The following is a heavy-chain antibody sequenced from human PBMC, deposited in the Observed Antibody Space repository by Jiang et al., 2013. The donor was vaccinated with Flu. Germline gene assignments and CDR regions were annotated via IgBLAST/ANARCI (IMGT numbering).Heavy chain of an antibody. CDR3: ARGRRTSNGYCFDY. V-gene: IGHV2-5*02. Sequence: PTQTLTLTCTFSGFSLNSNGVGVGWIRQPPGKAQEWLAFLYWDDDRRYSPSLKSRLTITKDTSKNQVVLTMTNMVPVDTATYYCARGRRTSNGYCFDYWGQGTLVTVSA. CDR2: LYWDDDR. CDR1: GFSLNSNGVG. D-gene: IGHD3-22*01. J-gene: IGHJ4*02.